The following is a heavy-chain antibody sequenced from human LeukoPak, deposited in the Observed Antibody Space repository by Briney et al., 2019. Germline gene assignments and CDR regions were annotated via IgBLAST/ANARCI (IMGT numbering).Heavy chain of an antibody. J-gene: IGHJ4*02. CDR1: GGSISSSNW. Sequence: SGTLSLTCAVSGGSISSSNWWSWVRQPPGKGLEWIGEIYHSGSTNYNPSLKSRVTISVDKSKNQFSLNLTSVTAADTALYYCARGRGYDPVVFYFDYWGQGNLVTVSS. CDR3: ARGRGYDPVVFYFDY. D-gene: IGHD5-12*01. CDR2: IYHSGST. V-gene: IGHV4-4*02.